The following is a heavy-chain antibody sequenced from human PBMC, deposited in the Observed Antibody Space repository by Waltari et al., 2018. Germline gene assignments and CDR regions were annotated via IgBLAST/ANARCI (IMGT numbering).Heavy chain of an antibody. D-gene: IGHD3-22*01. Sequence: EVQLVESGGGLVQPGGSLKLSCAAAGFIFTDSALRWVRQAPGKGLEWVGRIRSKGNNYATSYAASVKGRFTISRDDSKNTAYLQMRSLKTEDTAVYYCTRHDSGGWYYFDYWGQGTLVTASS. J-gene: IGHJ4*02. CDR3: TRHDSGGWYYFDY. V-gene: IGHV3-73*01. CDR2: IRSKGNNYAT. CDR1: GFIFTDSA.